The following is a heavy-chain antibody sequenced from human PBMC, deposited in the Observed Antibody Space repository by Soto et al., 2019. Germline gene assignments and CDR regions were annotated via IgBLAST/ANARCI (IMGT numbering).Heavy chain of an antibody. D-gene: IGHD5-12*01. CDR2: ISAYNGNT. CDR1: GYTFTSYG. V-gene: IGHV1-18*01. Sequence: GASVKVSCKASGYTFTSYGISWVRQAPGQGLEWMGWISAYNGNTNYAQKLQGRVTMTTDTSTSTAYMELGSLRSDDTAVYYCAREWGYSGYDSPLFDYWGQGTLVTVSS. J-gene: IGHJ4*02. CDR3: AREWGYSGYDSPLFDY.